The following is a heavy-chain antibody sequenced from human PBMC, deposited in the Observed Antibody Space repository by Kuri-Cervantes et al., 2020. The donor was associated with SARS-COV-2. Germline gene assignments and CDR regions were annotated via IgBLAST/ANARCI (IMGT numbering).Heavy chain of an antibody. D-gene: IGHD3-22*01. CDR1: GYSISSGYY. CDR3: ARGRVDVTMIVVVFTAAMYYFDY. Sequence: SEPLSLTCAVSGYSISSGYYWGWIRQPPGKGLEWIGYIYYSGSTYYNPSLKSLVTISVDTSKNQFSLKLSSVTAADTAVYYCARGRVDVTMIVVVFTAAMYYFDYWGQGTLVTVSS. CDR2: IYYSGST. J-gene: IGHJ4*02. V-gene: IGHV4-31*01.